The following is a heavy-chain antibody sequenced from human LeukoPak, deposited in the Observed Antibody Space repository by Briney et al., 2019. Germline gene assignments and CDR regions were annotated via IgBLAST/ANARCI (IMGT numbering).Heavy chain of an antibody. J-gene: IGHJ4*02. CDR3: ARDLGDGYNYDY. Sequence: GASVKVSFKASGYTFTGCYMHWVRQAAGQGLEWTGWINPNSGGTNYAQKFQGRVTMTRDTSISTAYMELSRLRSDDTAVYSCARDLGDGYNYDYWGQGTLVTVSS. CDR1: GYTFTGCY. D-gene: IGHD5-24*01. CDR2: INPNSGGT. V-gene: IGHV1-2*02.